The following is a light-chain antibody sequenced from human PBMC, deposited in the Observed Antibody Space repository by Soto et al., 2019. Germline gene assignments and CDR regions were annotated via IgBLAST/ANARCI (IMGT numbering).Light chain of an antibody. CDR3: QQRYSFPIT. CDR2: SAS. V-gene: IGKV1-16*01. Sequence: SQMTHASTSPFASVGDRGTRTCRASQGISNHLTWFQQKPGAAPKLLIFSASSLQSGVPSRFSGSGSGTDFTLTISSLQPEDFATYYCQQRYSFPITFGQGTRLEI. CDR1: QGISNH. J-gene: IGKJ5*01.